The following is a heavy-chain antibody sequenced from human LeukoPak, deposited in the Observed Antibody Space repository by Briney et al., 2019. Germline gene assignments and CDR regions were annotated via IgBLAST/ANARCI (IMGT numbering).Heavy chain of an antibody. CDR1: GFTFSSYG. Sequence: PGGSLRLSCAASGFTFSSYGMHWVRQAPGKGLEWVAVISYDGSNKYYADSVKGRFTISRDNSKNTLYLQMNSLRAGDTAVYYCAKEMSSWGQGTLVTVSS. CDR2: ISYDGSNK. J-gene: IGHJ5*02. V-gene: IGHV3-30*18. CDR3: AKEMSS.